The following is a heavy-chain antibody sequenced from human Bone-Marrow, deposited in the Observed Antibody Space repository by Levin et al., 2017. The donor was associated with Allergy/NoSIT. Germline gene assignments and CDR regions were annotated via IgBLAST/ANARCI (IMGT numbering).Heavy chain of an antibody. Sequence: PSETLSLTCAVSGDSINSNNHYWAWIRQSPGKGLEWIGSIYHRGSTYYNPSLKSRVTMSVDRSKNQFSLKLTSVTAADTAVYYCARQEYEYVWGNNRAFFDFWGRGILVTVSS. D-gene: IGHD3-16*02. CDR1: GDSINSNNHY. CDR3: ARQEYEYVWGNNRAFFDF. V-gene: IGHV4-39*01. J-gene: IGHJ4*01. CDR2: IYHRGST.